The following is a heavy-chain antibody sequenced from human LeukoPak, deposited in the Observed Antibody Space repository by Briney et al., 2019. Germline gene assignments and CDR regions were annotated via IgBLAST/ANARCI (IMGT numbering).Heavy chain of an antibody. Sequence: GGSLRLSCAASGFTFSSYSMNWVRQAPGKGLEWVSGISGSGGSTYYADSVKGRFTISRDNAKNSLYLQMNSLRAEDTAVYYCVRGVSISSSWYNDLWGQGTMVTVSS. J-gene: IGHJ3*01. CDR2: ISGSGGST. CDR1: GFTFSSYS. CDR3: VRGVSISSSWYNDL. V-gene: IGHV3-21*04. D-gene: IGHD6-13*01.